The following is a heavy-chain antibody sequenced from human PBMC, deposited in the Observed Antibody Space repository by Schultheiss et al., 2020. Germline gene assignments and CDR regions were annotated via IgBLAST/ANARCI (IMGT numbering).Heavy chain of an antibody. CDR2: IKQDEGEK. CDR3: AKPSSTVTTRGVYDY. V-gene: IGHV3-7*03. Sequence: GGSLRLSCVVSGFTFNTYWMTWVRQAPGKGLEWVANIKQDEGEKCYADSVKGRFTISRDNAKNSLYLQMNSLTVEDTAVYYCAKPSSTVTTRGVYDYWGQGTLVTVSS. D-gene: IGHD4-17*01. J-gene: IGHJ4*02. CDR1: GFTFNTYW.